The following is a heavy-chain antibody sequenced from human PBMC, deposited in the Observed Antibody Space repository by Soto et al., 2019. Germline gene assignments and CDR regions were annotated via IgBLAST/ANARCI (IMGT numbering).Heavy chain of an antibody. CDR2: ISYDGSNK. V-gene: IGHV3-30*18. CDR1: VFTFSSYG. D-gene: IGHD4-17*01. Sequence: PGGSLRLSCASSVFTFSSYGMHCVRQSPGKWLEWVAVISYDGSNKYYADSVKGRFTISRDNSKNTLYLQMNSLRAEDTAVYYCAKDQYGDYLYSYGMDGWGQGTTVTVSS. J-gene: IGHJ6*02. CDR3: AKDQYGDYLYSYGMDG.